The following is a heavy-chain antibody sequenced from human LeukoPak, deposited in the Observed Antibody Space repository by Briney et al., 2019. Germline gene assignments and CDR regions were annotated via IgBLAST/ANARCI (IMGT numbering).Heavy chain of an antibody. CDR1: GFTFSSYG. CDR2: IRYDGGNK. CDR3: TKDLQMATTREYYFDY. D-gene: IGHD5-24*01. V-gene: IGHV3-30*02. J-gene: IGHJ4*02. Sequence: PGGSLRLSCAASGFTFSSYGMHWVRQAPGKGLEWVAFIRYDGGNKYYADSVKGRFTISRDNSKNTLYLQMNSLRAEDTAVYYCTKDLQMATTREYYFDYWGQGTLVTVSS.